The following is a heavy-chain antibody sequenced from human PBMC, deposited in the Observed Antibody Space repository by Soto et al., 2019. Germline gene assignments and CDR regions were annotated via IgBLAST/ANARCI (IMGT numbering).Heavy chain of an antibody. CDR2: IVVGSGKA. CDR1: GFTFTSSA. J-gene: IGHJ6*02. D-gene: IGHD1-26*01. CDR3: ASYGSPGGSYRSNYGMDV. V-gene: IGHV1-58*01. Sequence: SVKVSCKAPGFTFTSSAVQWVRQARGQRLAGIGWIVVGSGKANYAQKFQERVTITRDMSTSTAYMELSSLRSEDTAVCYCASYGSPGGSYRSNYGMDVWGQGTTVTVSS.